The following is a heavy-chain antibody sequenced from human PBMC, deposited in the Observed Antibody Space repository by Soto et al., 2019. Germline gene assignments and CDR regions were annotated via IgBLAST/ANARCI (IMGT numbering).Heavy chain of an antibody. CDR1: GDSVSSNSAA. V-gene: IGHV6-1*01. J-gene: IGHJ4*02. Sequence: PSQTLSLTCAISGDSVSSNSAAWNWIRQSPSRGLEWLGRTYYRSKWYNDYAVSVKSRITINPDTSKNQFSLQLNSVTPEDTAVYYCARDLTTIFGVVTVGFDYWGQGTLVTVSS. CDR3: ARDLTTIFGVVTVGFDY. D-gene: IGHD3-3*01. CDR2: TYYRSKWYN.